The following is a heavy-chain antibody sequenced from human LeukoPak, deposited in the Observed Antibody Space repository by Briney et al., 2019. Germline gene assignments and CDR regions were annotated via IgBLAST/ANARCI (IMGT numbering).Heavy chain of an antibody. CDR2: IYPGDSDT. CDR3: AMAGTRDDYYYYGMDV. CDR1: GYSFTSYW. D-gene: IGHD6-19*01. V-gene: IGHV5-51*01. J-gene: IGHJ6*02. Sequence: GESLKISCKGSGYSFTSYWIGWVRQMPGKGLEWMGIIYPGDSDTTYSPSFQGQVTISADKSISTAYLQWSSLKASDTAMYYCAMAGTRDDYYYYGMDVWGQGTTVTVSS.